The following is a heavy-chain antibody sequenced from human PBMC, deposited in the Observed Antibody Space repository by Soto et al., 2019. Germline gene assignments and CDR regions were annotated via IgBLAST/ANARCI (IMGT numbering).Heavy chain of an antibody. CDR2: IIPIFGTA. CDR1: GGTFSSYA. D-gene: IGHD2-15*01. V-gene: IGHV1-69*13. J-gene: IGHJ6*02. CDR3: ARVIAARPRCSGGSCYSSYYYYGMDV. Sequence: ASVKVSCKASGGTFSSYAISWVRQAPGQGLEWMGGIIPIFGTANYAQKFQGRVTITADESTSTAYMELSSLRPEDTAVYYCARVIAARPRCSGGSCYSSYYYYGMDVWGQGTTVTVSS.